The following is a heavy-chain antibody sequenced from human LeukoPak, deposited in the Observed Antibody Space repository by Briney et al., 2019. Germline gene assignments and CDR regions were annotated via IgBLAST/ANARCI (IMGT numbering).Heavy chain of an antibody. CDR1: GYTFTGYY. Sequence: ASVKVSCKASGYTFTGYYMHWVRQAPGQGLEWMGWINPNSGGTNYAQKFQGRVTMTRDTSISTAYMELSRPKSDDTAVYYCARDPIWRYGFRQAFDIWGQGTMVTVSS. CDR3: ARDPIWRYGFRQAFDI. D-gene: IGHD1-1*01. J-gene: IGHJ3*02. V-gene: IGHV1-2*02. CDR2: INPNSGGT.